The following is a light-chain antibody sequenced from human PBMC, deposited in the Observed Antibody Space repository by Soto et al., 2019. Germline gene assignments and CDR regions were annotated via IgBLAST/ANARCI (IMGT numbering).Light chain of an antibody. Sequence: QSALTQPASVSGCPGQSITISCTGTSSDVGTYNSVSWYQQHPGKAPKLMIYDVSNRPSGVSNRFSGSKSGNTASLTISGLQAEDEADYYCSSYTTSSTVVFGGGTKVTVL. J-gene: IGLJ3*02. V-gene: IGLV2-14*01. CDR2: DVS. CDR3: SSYTTSSTVV. CDR1: SSDVGTYNS.